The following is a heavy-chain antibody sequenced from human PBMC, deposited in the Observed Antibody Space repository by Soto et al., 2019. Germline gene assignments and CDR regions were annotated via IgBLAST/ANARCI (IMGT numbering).Heavy chain of an antibody. J-gene: IGHJ4*02. D-gene: IGHD1-26*01. CDR1: GFNFSRYW. CDR2: SRPDTDDR. CDR3: AREDGTFDY. Sequence: PGGSLRLSCTVSGFNFSRYWMNWVRQAPGKGLEWVANSRPDTDDRFHADSVRGRFSISRDNAKKSLFLQMNSLRVEDTAVYYCAREDGTFDYWGQGIRVTVSS. V-gene: IGHV3-7*04.